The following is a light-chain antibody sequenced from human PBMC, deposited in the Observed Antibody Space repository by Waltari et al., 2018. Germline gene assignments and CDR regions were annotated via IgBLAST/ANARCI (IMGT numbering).Light chain of an antibody. J-gene: IGKJ4*01. CDR2: YGS. Sequence: DIVMTQTPPSLTVSLGEPASITCRSSQGLLSNDGYNWLNWYLQKPGQSPQLLIYYGSSRASGVPDRFSGSGSGTDFTLKISRVEAEDVGVYYCMQALQTPLTFGGGTKVEIK. CDR3: MQALQTPLT. CDR1: QGLLSNDGYNW. V-gene: IGKV2-28*01.